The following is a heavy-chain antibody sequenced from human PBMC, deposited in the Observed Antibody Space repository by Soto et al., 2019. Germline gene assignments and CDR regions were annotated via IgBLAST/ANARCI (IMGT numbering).Heavy chain of an antibody. D-gene: IGHD1-26*01. Sequence: ASVKVSCKASGYTFTGYYMHWVRQPPGQGLEWMGWINPNSGGTNYAQKFQGWVTMTRDTSISTAYMELSRLKSDDTAVNYCPSARGSYYRGHGYFDYWGQGTLVTVS. CDR1: GYTFTGYY. V-gene: IGHV1-2*04. CDR2: INPNSGGT. J-gene: IGHJ4*02. CDR3: PSARGSYYRGHGYFDY.